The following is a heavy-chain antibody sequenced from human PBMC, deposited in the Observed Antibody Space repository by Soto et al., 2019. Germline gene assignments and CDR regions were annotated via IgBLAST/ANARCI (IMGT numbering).Heavy chain of an antibody. V-gene: IGHV1-18*01. CDR3: ARDLYYSSGRYFDHDAFDI. D-gene: IGHD6-19*01. Sequence: QVPLVQSGADVKKPGASVKVSCKASGYNFTSYGISWVRQAPGQGLEWMGWISPHNDRTKYARRFQDRVTMTTETPTSTVYMELGSLRSDDTAVYYCARDLYYSSGRYFDHDAFDIWGPGTVVTVSS. CDR2: ISPHNDRT. CDR1: GYNFTSYG. J-gene: IGHJ3*02.